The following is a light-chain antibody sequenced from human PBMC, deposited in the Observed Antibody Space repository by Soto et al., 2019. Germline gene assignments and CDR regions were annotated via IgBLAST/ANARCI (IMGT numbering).Light chain of an antibody. Sequence: EIVLTQSPATLSLSPGERATISCRASQSVSSYLAWYQQKPGQAPRLLIYDASNRATGIPARFSGSGSGTDFTLTISSLETEDFAVYYCQQRSNWPPITFGQGARLEIK. CDR3: QQRSNWPPIT. J-gene: IGKJ5*01. CDR1: QSVSSY. CDR2: DAS. V-gene: IGKV3-11*01.